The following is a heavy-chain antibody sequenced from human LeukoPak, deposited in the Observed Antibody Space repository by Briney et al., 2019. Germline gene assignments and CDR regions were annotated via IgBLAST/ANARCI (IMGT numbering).Heavy chain of an antibody. D-gene: IGHD3-3*01. CDR2: IKLDGSEK. Sequence: GGSLRLSCTASGFAFSSYAMSWVRQAPGVGLEWVANIKLDGSEKNYVDSVKGRFTISRDNTKNSLYLQMNSLRVEDTAVFYCARDQYDTWSRRGNFDSWGQGTLVIVSS. V-gene: IGHV3-7*03. CDR1: GFAFSSYA. J-gene: IGHJ4*02. CDR3: ARDQYDTWSRRGNFDS.